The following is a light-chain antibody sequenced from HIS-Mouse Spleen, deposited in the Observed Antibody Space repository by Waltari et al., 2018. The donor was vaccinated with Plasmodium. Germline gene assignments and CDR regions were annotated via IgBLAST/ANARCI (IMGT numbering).Light chain of an antibody. Sequence: EIVMPQYPATLSVSPGATATLSCRASQSVSSNLAWYQQKPGQAPRLLIYGASTRATGIPARFSGSGSGTEFTLTISSLQSEDFAVYYCQQYNNWSFTFGPGTKVDIK. CDR2: GAS. J-gene: IGKJ3*01. CDR3: QQYNNWSFT. CDR1: QSVSSN. V-gene: IGKV3-15*01.